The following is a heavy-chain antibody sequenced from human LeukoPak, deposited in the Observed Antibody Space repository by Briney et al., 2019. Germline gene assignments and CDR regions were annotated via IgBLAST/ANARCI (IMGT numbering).Heavy chain of an antibody. CDR2: IYYSGST. J-gene: IGHJ4*02. Sequence: SETLSLTCTVSGGSISSSSYYWGWIRQPPGKGLEWIGSIYYSGSTYYNPSLKSRVTISVDTSKNQFSLKLSSVTAADTAVYYCARGHNYYGSGSYPYWGQGTLVTVSS. CDR3: ARGHNYYGSGSYPY. D-gene: IGHD3-10*01. V-gene: IGHV4-39*07. CDR1: GGSISSSSYY.